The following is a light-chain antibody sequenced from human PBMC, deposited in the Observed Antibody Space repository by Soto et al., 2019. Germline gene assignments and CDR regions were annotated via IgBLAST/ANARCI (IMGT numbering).Light chain of an antibody. V-gene: IGKV3-20*01. CDR3: QQYGSSPQRT. Sequence: EIVLTQSPGTLSLSPGERATLSCRAGQSVSSSSLAWYQQKPGQAPRLLIYGASNRATGIPDRFSGSGSGTDFTLTISRLEPEDFAVYYCQQYGSSPQRTFGQGTKVEIK. CDR1: QSVSSSS. J-gene: IGKJ1*01. CDR2: GAS.